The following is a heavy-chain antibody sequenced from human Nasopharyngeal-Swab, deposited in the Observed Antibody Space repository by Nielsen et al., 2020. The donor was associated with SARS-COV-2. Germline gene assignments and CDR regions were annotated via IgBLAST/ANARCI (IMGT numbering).Heavy chain of an antibody. D-gene: IGHD1-26*01. V-gene: IGHV3-43*02. CDR1: GFNFDDYA. CDR3: AKSIGELLSPFDS. CDR2: ITADGGST. J-gene: IGHJ4*02. Sequence: ETLSLTCAASGFNFDDYAMHWVRQAPGKGLEWVSLITADGGSTYYADSVKGRFTISRDNSKNSVSPQMNNLRTEDTAFYYCAKSIGELLSPFDSWGQGTLVTVSS.